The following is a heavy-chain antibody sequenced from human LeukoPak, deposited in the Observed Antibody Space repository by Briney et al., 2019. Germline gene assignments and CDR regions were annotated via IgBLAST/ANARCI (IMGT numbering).Heavy chain of an antibody. CDR1: RFTFGNSW. D-gene: IGHD1-26*01. J-gene: IGHJ3*02. CDR2: ISGDGSII. Sequence: GGSLRLSCAASRFTFGNSWMHWVRQGPGKGLVWVSRISGDGSIIRYAGSVKGRFTISRDNAKNTLYLQMNSLRAEDTAVYYCARGGSPPEALGDTFDIWGQGTMVTVSS. CDR3: ARGGSPPEALGDTFDI. V-gene: IGHV3-74*01.